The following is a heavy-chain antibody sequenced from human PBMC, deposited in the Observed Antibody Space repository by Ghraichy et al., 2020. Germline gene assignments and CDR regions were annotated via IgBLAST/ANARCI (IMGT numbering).Heavy chain of an antibody. CDR2: IKQDGSEK. J-gene: IGHJ6*02. CDR3: AREMTGLYGMDV. Sequence: GSLRLSCAASGFTFSRYWMTWVRQAPGKGLEWVANIKQDGSEKYYVDSVKGRFSISRDNAKNSLYLQMNSLRGEDTAVYYCAREMTGLYGMDVWGQGTTVTVSS. CDR1: GFTFSRYW. V-gene: IGHV3-7*01.